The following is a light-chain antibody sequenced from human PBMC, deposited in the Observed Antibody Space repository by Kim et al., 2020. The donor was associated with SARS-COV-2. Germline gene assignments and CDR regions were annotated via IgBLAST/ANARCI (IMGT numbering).Light chain of an antibody. V-gene: IGLV1-36*01. CDR1: SSNIGNNA. Sequence: RQRVTISCSGSSSNIGNNAVNWYQQLPGKAPKLLIYYDDLLPSGVSDRFSGSKSGTSASLAISGLQSEDEADYYCAVWDDSLNGPVFGGGTKLTVL. J-gene: IGLJ3*02. CDR3: AVWDDSLNGPV. CDR2: YDD.